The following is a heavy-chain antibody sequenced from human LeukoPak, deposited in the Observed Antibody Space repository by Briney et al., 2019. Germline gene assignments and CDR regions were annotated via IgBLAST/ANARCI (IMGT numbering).Heavy chain of an antibody. D-gene: IGHD1-26*01. J-gene: IGHJ3*02. CDR2: ISGSGGST. CDR3: TKGRISGHDAFDI. Sequence: PGGSLRLSCAASGFTFSSYAMSWVRQAPGKGLEWVSAISGSGGSTYYADSVKGRLTIYRDNSKNTLYLRMSSLRVEDTGVYYCTKGRISGHDAFDIWGQGTMVTVSS. CDR1: GFTFSSYA. V-gene: IGHV3-23*01.